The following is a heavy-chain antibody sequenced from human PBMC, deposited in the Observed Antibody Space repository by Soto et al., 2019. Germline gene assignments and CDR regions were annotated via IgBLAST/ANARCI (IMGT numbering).Heavy chain of an antibody. CDR2: ISGRGGST. CDR3: AKATMTLVVIRLDS. CDR1: GFTFSNYA. D-gene: IGHD3-22*01. J-gene: IGHJ4*02. V-gene: IGHV3-23*01. Sequence: EVQLFESGGGLVQPGGSLRLSCAASGFTFSNYAMNWVRQAPGKGLEWVSTISGRGGSTYYADSVKGRFTISRDNSKNMLYLQMNSLRAEDTAVYYCAKATMTLVVIRLDSWGQGTLVTVSS.